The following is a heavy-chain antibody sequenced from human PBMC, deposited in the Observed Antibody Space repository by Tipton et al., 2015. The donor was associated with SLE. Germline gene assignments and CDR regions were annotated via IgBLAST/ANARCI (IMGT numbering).Heavy chain of an antibody. V-gene: IGHV3-7*01. CDR2: IKQDGSEK. CDR3: ARGEAPLQYRGYGMDV. D-gene: IGHD4-11*01. J-gene: IGHJ6*02. Sequence: SLRLSCAASGFTFSSYWMSWVRQAPGKGLEWVANIKQDGSEKYYVDSVKGRFTISRDNAKNSLYLQMNSLRAEDTAVYYCARGEAPLQYRGYGMDVWGQGTTVTVSS. CDR1: GFTFSSYW.